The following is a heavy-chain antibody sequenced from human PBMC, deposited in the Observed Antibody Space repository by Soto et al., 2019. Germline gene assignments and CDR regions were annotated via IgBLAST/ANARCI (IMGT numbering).Heavy chain of an antibody. D-gene: IGHD5-18*01. Sequence: LRLSCAASGFTFRSYSMNWVRQAPGKGLEWVSSISSSNNYIYYADSVKGRFTISRDNAKNSLYLQMNSLRAEDTAVYYCARDLEDTSMLGYWGQGTLVTVSS. V-gene: IGHV3-21*01. CDR2: ISSSNNYI. J-gene: IGHJ4*02. CDR1: GFTFRSYS. CDR3: ARDLEDTSMLGY.